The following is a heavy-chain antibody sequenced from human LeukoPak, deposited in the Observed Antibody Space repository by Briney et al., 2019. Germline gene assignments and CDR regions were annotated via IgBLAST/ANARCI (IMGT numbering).Heavy chain of an antibody. J-gene: IGHJ3*02. V-gene: IGHV1-69*06. CDR3: ARDHEGATRGSYFSAFDI. CDR1: GGTFSSYA. D-gene: IGHD1-26*01. Sequence: ASVKVSCKASGGTFSSYAISWVRQAPGQGLEWMGGIIPIFGTANYAQKFQGRVTITADKSTSTAYMELSSLRSEDTAVYYCARDHEGATRGSYFSAFDIWGQGTMVTVSS. CDR2: IIPIFGTA.